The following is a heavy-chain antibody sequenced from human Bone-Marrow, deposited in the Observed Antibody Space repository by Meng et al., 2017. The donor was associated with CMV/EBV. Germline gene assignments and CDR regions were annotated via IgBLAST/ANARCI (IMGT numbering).Heavy chain of an antibody. D-gene: IGHD2-2*01. J-gene: IGHJ3*02. Sequence: GESLKISCAASGFTFSSFWMHWVRQAPGKGLVWVSRINSDGSSSNYGDSVKGRFTISRDNAENTLYLQMNSLRAEDTAVYYCARSPGSQLYICGRGTVVTVSS. V-gene: IGHV3-74*01. CDR1: GFTFSSFW. CDR2: INSDGSSS. CDR3: ARSPGSQLYI.